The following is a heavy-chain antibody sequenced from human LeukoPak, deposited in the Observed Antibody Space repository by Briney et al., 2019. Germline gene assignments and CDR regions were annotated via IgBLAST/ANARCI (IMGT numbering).Heavy chain of an antibody. J-gene: IGHJ4*02. CDR2: ISAYNGNT. CDR3: ARTSAATSYYFDY. V-gene: IGHV1-18*01. Sequence: ASVKVSCKASGYTFTSYGISWVRQAPGQGLEWMGWISAYNGNTNYAQKLQGRVTMTTDTSTSTDYMELRSLRSDDTAVYYCARTSAATSYYFDYWGQGTLVTVSS. D-gene: IGHD2-15*01. CDR1: GYTFTSYG.